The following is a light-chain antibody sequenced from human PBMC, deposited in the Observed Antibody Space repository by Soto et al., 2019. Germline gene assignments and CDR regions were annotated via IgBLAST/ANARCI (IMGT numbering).Light chain of an antibody. Sequence: QSALTQPRSVSGSPGQSATISCTGTSSDVGGYNYVSWYQQHPGKAPKLMIYDVSKRPSGVPDRFSGSKSGNTASLTISGLQAEDEADYYCCSYAGSYVFGTGTKVTV. CDR1: SSDVGGYNY. V-gene: IGLV2-11*01. CDR2: DVS. CDR3: CSYAGSYV. J-gene: IGLJ1*01.